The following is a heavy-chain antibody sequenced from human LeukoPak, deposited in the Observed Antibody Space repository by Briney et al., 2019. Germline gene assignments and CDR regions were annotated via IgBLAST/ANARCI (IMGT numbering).Heavy chain of an antibody. Sequence: SETLSLTCTVSGGSISSSSYYWGWIRQPPGKGLEWIGTIYYSGSTYYNPSLKSRVTISVDTSKNQFSLKLSSVTAADTAVYYCARGRGYSYVFDPWGQGTLVTVSS. V-gene: IGHV4-39*07. CDR3: ARGRGYSYVFDP. D-gene: IGHD5-18*01. CDR2: IYYSGST. CDR1: GGSISSSSYY. J-gene: IGHJ5*02.